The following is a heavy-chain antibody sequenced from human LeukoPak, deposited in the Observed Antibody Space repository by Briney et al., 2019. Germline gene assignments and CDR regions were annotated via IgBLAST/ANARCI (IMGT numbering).Heavy chain of an antibody. Sequence: GSLRLSCAASGFTFSSYAMSWVRQAPGKGLEWVSAISGSGGSTYYADSVKGRFTISRDNSKNTLYLQMNSLRAEGTAVYYCARPISGSSGVSDYWGQGTLVTVSS. CDR2: ISGSGGST. J-gene: IGHJ4*02. D-gene: IGHD3-22*01. CDR1: GFTFSSYA. V-gene: IGHV3-23*01. CDR3: ARPISGSSGVSDY.